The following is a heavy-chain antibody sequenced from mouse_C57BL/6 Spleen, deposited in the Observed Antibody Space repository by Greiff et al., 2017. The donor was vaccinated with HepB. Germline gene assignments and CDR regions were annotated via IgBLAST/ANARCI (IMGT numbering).Heavy chain of an antibody. CDR1: GYTFTSYW. Sequence: QVQLQQPGAELVKPGASVKMSCKASGYTFTSYWITGVKQRPGQGLEWIGDIYPGSGSTNYNEKFKSKATLTVDTSSSTAYMQLSSLTSEDSAVYYCARRGVYSNYARNHWGQGTTPTVSS. CDR2: IYPGSGST. CDR3: ARRGVYSNYARNH. D-gene: IGHD2-5*01. V-gene: IGHV1-55*01. J-gene: IGHJ2*01.